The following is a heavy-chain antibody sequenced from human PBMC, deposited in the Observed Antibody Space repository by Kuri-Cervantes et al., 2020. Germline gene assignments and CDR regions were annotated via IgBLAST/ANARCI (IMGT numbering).Heavy chain of an antibody. CDR2: ISAYNGNT. J-gene: IGHJ4*02. Sequence: ASVKVSCKASGYTFTSYGISWVRQAPGQGLEWMGWISAYNGNTNYAQKFQGRVTMTRDTSISTAYMELSRLRSDDTAVYYCARASPTSRRWLRSEVYYFDYWGQGTLVTVSS. CDR3: ARASPTSRRWLRSEVYYFDY. D-gene: IGHD5-12*01. V-gene: IGHV1-18*01. CDR1: GYTFTSYG.